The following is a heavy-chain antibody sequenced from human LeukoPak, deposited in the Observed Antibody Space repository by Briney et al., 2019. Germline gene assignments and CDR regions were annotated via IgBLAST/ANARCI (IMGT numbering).Heavy chain of an antibody. Sequence: ASVKVSCKASGYTFTSYGISWVRQAPGQGLEWMGWISAYNGNTNYAQKLQGRVTMTTDTSTSTAYMELRSLRFDDTAVYYCARDRHYGDYSSYFDYWGQGTLVTVSS. D-gene: IGHD4-17*01. V-gene: IGHV1-18*01. CDR1: GYTFTSYG. CDR3: ARDRHYGDYSSYFDY. J-gene: IGHJ4*02. CDR2: ISAYNGNT.